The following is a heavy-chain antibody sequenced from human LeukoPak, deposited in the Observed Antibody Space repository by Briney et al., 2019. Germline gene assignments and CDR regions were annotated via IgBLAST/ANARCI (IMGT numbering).Heavy chain of an antibody. CDR1: GVTFSSYW. J-gene: IGHJ6*02. Sequence: GGALRLSCAASGVTFSSYWVHCVREAPGEGGGWVSRINSVGGSTSYADSVKGRFTISRDNAKNTLYLQMNSLRAEDTAVYYCARDLTIFGVVTWDYYYGMDVWGQGTTVTVSS. D-gene: IGHD3-3*01. V-gene: IGHV3-74*01. CDR3: ARDLTIFGVVTWDYYYGMDV. CDR2: INSVGGST.